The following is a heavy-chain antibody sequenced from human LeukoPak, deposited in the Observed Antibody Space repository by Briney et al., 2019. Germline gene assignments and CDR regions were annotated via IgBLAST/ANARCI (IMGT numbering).Heavy chain of an antibody. J-gene: IGHJ4*02. D-gene: IGHD6-13*01. CDR2: IRYDGSNK. V-gene: IGHV3-30*02. Sequence: GGSLRLSCAASGFTFSSYGMRWVRQAPGKGLEWVAFIRYDGSNKYYADSVKGRFTISRDNSKNTLYLQMNSLRAEDTAVYYCATLAAAGFEPFDYWGQGTLVTVSS. CDR1: GFTFSSYG. CDR3: ATLAAAGFEPFDY.